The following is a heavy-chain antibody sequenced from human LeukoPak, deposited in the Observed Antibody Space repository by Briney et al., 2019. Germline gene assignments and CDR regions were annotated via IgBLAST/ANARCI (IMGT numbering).Heavy chain of an antibody. CDR3: AHRSSAHQLVEGQLGFDP. Sequence: ESGPTLVNPTQTLTLTCTFSGFSLSTSGVGVGWIRQPPGKALEWLALRYWDDDKRYSPSLKNRLTITKDTSKNQVVLTMTNMDPVDTATYYCAHRSSAHQLVEGQLGFDPWGQGTLVTVSS. CDR2: RYWDDDK. D-gene: IGHD6-6*01. J-gene: IGHJ5*02. CDR1: GFSLSTSGVG. V-gene: IGHV2-5*02.